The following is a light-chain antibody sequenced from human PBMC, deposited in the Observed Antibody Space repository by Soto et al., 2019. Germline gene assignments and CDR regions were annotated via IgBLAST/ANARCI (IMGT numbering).Light chain of an antibody. J-gene: IGLJ1*01. CDR2: EAS. Sequence: QSVLNQPASVSGSPGQSITISCTGTTFYVGSYSLVSWYQHHPGKAPQLMIYEASKRPSGVSNRFSGSKSGNTASLIISGLQAEDEADYYCYSYGGSYYVFGTGTKVTVL. V-gene: IGLV2-23*01. CDR1: TFYVGSYSL. CDR3: YSYGGSYYV.